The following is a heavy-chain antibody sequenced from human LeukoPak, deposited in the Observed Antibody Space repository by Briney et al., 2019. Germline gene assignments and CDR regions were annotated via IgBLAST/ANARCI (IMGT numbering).Heavy chain of an antibody. CDR2: INHSGST. J-gene: IGHJ4*02. Sequence: SETLSLTCAVSGGSFSGYYWSWIRQPPGKGLEWIGEINHSGSTNYNPSLKSRVTISVDTSKNQFSLKLSSVTAADTAVYYCARGPPWDYYDSSGYYRGGANFDYWGQGTLVTVSS. CDR1: GGSFSGYY. V-gene: IGHV4-34*01. CDR3: ARGPPWDYYDSSGYYRGGANFDY. D-gene: IGHD3-22*01.